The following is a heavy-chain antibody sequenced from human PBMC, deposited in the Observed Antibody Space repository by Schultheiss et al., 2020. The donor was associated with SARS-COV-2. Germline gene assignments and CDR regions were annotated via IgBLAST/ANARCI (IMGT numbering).Heavy chain of an antibody. CDR2: ISAYNGNT. V-gene: IGHV1-18*04. Sequence: GESLKISCKASGYTFTGYYMHWVRQAPGQGLEWMGWISAYNGNTNYAQKLQGRVTMTTDTSTSTAYMELRSLRSDDTAVYYCASFSSGDGVDYWGQGTLVTVSS. J-gene: IGHJ4*02. CDR1: GYTFTGYY. CDR3: ASFSSGDGVDY. D-gene: IGHD3-10*01.